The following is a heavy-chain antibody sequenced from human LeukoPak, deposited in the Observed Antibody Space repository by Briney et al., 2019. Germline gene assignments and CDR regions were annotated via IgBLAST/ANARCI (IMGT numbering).Heavy chain of an antibody. J-gene: IGHJ4*02. CDR2: INPNSGGT. CDR3: ARDRDSHGLVDY. CDR1: GYTFTGYY. Sequence: ASVKVSCKASGYTFTGYYMHWVRQAPGQGLEWMGWINPNSGGTNYAQKFQGRVTMTRDTSISTAYMELSRLRSDDTAVYYCARDRDSHGLVDYWGQGTLVTVSS. V-gene: IGHV1-2*02. D-gene: IGHD5-18*01.